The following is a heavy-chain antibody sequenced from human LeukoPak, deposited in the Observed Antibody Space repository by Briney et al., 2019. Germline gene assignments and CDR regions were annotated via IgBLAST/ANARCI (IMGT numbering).Heavy chain of an antibody. Sequence: SVKVSCKASGGTFSSYAISWVRQAPGQGLEWMGRIIPIFGTANYAQKFQGRVTITTDESTSTACMELSSLRSEDTAVYYCARDLTDRDGYNSNWFDPWGQGTLVTVSS. J-gene: IGHJ5*02. CDR2: IIPIFGTA. CDR1: GGTFSSYA. CDR3: ARDLTDRDGYNSNWFDP. V-gene: IGHV1-69*05. D-gene: IGHD5-24*01.